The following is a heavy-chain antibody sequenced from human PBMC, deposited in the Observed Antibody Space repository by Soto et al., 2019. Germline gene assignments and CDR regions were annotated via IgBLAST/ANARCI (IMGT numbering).Heavy chain of an antibody. CDR2: ISSGSSYT. Sequence: QVQLVESGGGLVKPGGSLILSCAASKFIFSEYYMSWIRQAPGKGLEWVSYISSGSSYTNYADSVKGRFTISRDNAKNSLYLQMNSLRAEDTAVYFCARQGACSSTSCPAYYYYYAMDVWGQGTTVTVSS. CDR3: ARQGACSSTSCPAYYYYYAMDV. V-gene: IGHV3-11*06. D-gene: IGHD2-2*01. J-gene: IGHJ6*02. CDR1: KFIFSEYY.